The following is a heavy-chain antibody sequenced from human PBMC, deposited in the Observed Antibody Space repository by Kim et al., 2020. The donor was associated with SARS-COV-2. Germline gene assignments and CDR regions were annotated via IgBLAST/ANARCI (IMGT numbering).Heavy chain of an antibody. Sequence: GGSLRLSCAASGFTFSSYGMHWVRQAPGKGLEWVAVISYDGSNKYYADSVKGRFTISRDNSKNTLYLQMNSLRAEDTAVYYCASIFYYYDSSGYYFWDY. V-gene: IGHV3-30*03. D-gene: IGHD3-22*01. J-gene: IGHJ4*01. CDR1: GFTFSSYG. CDR3: ASIFYYYDSSGYYFWDY. CDR2: ISYDGSNK.